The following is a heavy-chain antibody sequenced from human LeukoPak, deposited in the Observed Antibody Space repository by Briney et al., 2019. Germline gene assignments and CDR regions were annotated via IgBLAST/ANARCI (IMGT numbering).Heavy chain of an antibody. Sequence: SETLSLTCTVSGGSLSSYYWSWIRQPPGKGLEWIGYIYYSGSTNYNPSLKSRVTISVDTSKNQFSLKLSSVTAADTAVYYCARDRVTFFGVVEPRPSYYMDVWGEGTTVIVSS. CDR3: ARDRVTFFGVVEPRPSYYMDV. CDR1: GGSLSSYY. J-gene: IGHJ6*03. V-gene: IGHV4-59*01. CDR2: IYYSGST. D-gene: IGHD3-3*01.